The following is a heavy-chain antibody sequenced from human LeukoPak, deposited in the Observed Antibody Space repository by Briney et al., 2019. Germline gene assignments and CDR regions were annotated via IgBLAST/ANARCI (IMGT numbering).Heavy chain of an antibody. CDR2: INPSGGST. J-gene: IGHJ3*02. CDR1: GYTFTSYD. D-gene: IGHD1-26*01. V-gene: IGHV1-46*01. CDR3: ARDQVGANAFDI. Sequence: ASVKVSCKASGYTFTSYDINWVRQAPGQGLEWMGIINPSGGSTSYAQKFQGRVTMTRDMSTSTVYMELSSLRSEDTAVYYCARDQVGANAFDIWGQGTMVTVSS.